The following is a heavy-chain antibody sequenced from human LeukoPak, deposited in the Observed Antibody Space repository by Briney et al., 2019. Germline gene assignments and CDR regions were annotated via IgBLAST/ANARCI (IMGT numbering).Heavy chain of an antibody. CDR2: INEYGTT. Sequence: PGGSLRLSCAASGFTFSDFWMYWVRQAPGKGLVWISNINEYGTTAYADSVKGRFTISRDNSKNTLYLQMNSLRAEDTVVYYCAKDYDHQYYFDYWGQGTLVTVSS. D-gene: IGHD3-3*01. CDR3: AKDYDHQYYFDY. CDR1: GFTFSDFW. J-gene: IGHJ4*02. V-gene: IGHV3-74*01.